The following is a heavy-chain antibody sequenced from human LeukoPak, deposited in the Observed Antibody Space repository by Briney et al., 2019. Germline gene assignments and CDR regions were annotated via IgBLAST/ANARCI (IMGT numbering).Heavy chain of an antibody. CDR2: IRYDGSNK. CDR3: AKDWDEWELLWAFDI. D-gene: IGHD1-26*01. V-gene: IGHV3-30*02. CDR1: GFTFSSYG. Sequence: PGGSLRLSCAAFGFTFSSYGMHWVRQAPGKGLEWVAFIRYDGSNKYYADSVKGRFTISRDNSKNTLYLQMNSLRVEDTAVYYCAKDWDEWELLWAFDIWGQGTMVTVSS. J-gene: IGHJ3*02.